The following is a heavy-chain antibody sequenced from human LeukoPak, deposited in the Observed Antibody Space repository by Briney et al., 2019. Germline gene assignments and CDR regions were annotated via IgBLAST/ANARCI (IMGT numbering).Heavy chain of an antibody. CDR2: MNPNSGNT. CDR3: ARAPGYDFWSGSRLGDV. D-gene: IGHD3-3*01. CDR1: GYTFTSYD. Sequence: ASVKVSCKASGYTFTSYDINWVRQATGQGLEWMGWMNPNSGNTGYAQKFQGRVTMTRNTPISTAYMEPSSLRSEDTAVYYCARAPGYDFWSGSRLGDVWGQGTTVTVSS. V-gene: IGHV1-8*01. J-gene: IGHJ6*02.